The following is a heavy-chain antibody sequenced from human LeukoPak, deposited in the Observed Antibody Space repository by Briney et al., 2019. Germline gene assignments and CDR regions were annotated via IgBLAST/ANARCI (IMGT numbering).Heavy chain of an antibody. Sequence: ASVKVSCKASGGTFSSYAISWVRQAPGQGLEWMGGIIPIFGTANYAQKFQGRVTITADESTSTAYMELSSLRSEDTAVYYCEVFSAGKAFDIWGQGTMVTVSS. CDR2: IIPIFGTA. J-gene: IGHJ3*02. D-gene: IGHD6-13*01. CDR3: EVFSAGKAFDI. CDR1: GGTFSSYA. V-gene: IGHV1-69*13.